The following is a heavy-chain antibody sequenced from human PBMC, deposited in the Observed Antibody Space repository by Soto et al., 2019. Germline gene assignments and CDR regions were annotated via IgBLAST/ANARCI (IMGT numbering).Heavy chain of an antibody. D-gene: IGHD2-15*01. CDR3: ARDRLGCSGGGCYSGYYGMDV. Sequence: EVQLVESGGGLVQPGGSLRLSCAASGFTFSTYSLNWVRQAPGKGLEWVSYISSSSVTINYADSVKGRFTISRDNSKNSSYLQMNSLRDEDTAVYYCARDRLGCSGGGCYSGYYGMDVWGQGTTVTVSS. CDR1: GFTFSTYS. CDR2: ISSSSVTI. J-gene: IGHJ6*02. V-gene: IGHV3-48*02.